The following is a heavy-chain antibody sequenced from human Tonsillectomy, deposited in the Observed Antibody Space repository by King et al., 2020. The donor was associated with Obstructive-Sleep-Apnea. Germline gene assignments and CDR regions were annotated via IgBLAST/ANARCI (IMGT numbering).Heavy chain of an antibody. CDR1: GGSISSSSYY. CDR3: AREIVVVVATPEYFQH. J-gene: IGHJ1*01. Sequence: LQLQESGPGLVKPSETLSLTCTVSGGSISSSSYYWGWIRQPPGKGREWIGGIYYSGSTYYNPSLKSRVTISVDTSNNQFSLRLSSVTAADTAVYYCAREIVVVVATPEYFQHWGQGTLVTVSS. D-gene: IGHD2-15*01. V-gene: IGHV4-39*07. CDR2: IYYSGST.